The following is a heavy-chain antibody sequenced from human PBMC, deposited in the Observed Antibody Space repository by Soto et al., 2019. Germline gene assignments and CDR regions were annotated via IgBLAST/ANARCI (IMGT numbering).Heavy chain of an antibody. CDR3: ARTLNEWLLGLE. V-gene: IGHV1-18*01. J-gene: IGHJ4*02. D-gene: IGHD3-3*01. CDR1: GYTFSSYG. Sequence: QVKLVQSGGEVKKPGASVKISCKASGYTFSSYGISWVRKAPGQGLEWMGWISAYNGNTNYAQKFQGRVTMTTDTSTSIAYMELRSLRSDYTAIYYCARTLNEWLLGLEWGQGTLVTVSS. CDR2: ISAYNGNT.